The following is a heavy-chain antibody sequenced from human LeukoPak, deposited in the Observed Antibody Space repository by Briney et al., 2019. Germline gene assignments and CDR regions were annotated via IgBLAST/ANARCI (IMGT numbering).Heavy chain of an antibody. CDR2: IRYDGSNK. CDR1: GFTFSSYG. Sequence: GGSLRLSCAASGFTFSSYGMHWVRQAPGKGLEWVAFIRYDGSNKYYADSVKGRFTISRDNSKNTLYLQMNSLRAEDTAVYYCARDKPDSSGWPGYYFDYWGQGTLVTVSS. J-gene: IGHJ4*02. D-gene: IGHD6-19*01. CDR3: ARDKPDSSGWPGYYFDY. V-gene: IGHV3-30*02.